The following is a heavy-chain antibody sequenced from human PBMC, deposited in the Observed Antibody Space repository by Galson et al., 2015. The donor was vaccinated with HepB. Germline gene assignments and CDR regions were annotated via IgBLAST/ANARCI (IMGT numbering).Heavy chain of an antibody. CDR1: GDSVSSNSAA. CDR3: ARDLRGITVAGPTYYYYYMDV. D-gene: IGHD6-19*01. V-gene: IGHV6-1*01. CDR2: TYYRSKWYS. J-gene: IGHJ6*03. Sequence: CAISGDSVSSNSAAWNWIRQSPSRGLEWLGRTYYRSKWYSVYAASVKSRITINPDTSKNQFSLQLNFVTPEDTAVYYCARDLRGITVAGPTYYYYYMDVWGKGTTVTVSS.